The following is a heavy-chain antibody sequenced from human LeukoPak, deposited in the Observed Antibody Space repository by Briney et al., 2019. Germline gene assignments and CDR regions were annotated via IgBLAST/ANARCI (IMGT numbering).Heavy chain of an antibody. CDR2: INPSGGST. CDR1: GYTFTSYY. Sequence: GASVKVSCKASGYTFTSYYMHWVRQAPGQGLEWMGIINPSGGSTSYAQKFQGRVTITADKSTSTAYMELSSLRSEDTAVYYCARAETYYYDSSGYYPFDYWGQGTLVTVSS. V-gene: IGHV1-46*01. D-gene: IGHD3-22*01. CDR3: ARAETYYYDSSGYYPFDY. J-gene: IGHJ4*02.